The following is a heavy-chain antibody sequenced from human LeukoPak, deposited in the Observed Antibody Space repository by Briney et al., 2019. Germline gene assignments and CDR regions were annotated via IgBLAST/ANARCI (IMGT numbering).Heavy chain of an antibody. Sequence: GASVKVSCKASGYTFTSYGISWVRQAPGQGLEWMGWISAYNGNTNYAQKLQGRVTMTTGTSTSTAYMELRSLRSDDTAVYYCARGEGPYDYVWGSWVYWGQGTLVTVSS. J-gene: IGHJ4*02. D-gene: IGHD3-16*01. CDR1: GYTFTSYG. CDR3: ARGEGPYDYVWGSWVY. V-gene: IGHV1-18*01. CDR2: ISAYNGNT.